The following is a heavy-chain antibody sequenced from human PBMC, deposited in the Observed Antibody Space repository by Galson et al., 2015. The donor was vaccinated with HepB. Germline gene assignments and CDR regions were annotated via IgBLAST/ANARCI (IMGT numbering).Heavy chain of an antibody. Sequence: TLSLTCTVSGGSISSGGYYWSWIRQHPGKGLEWIGYIYYSGSTYYNPSLKSRVTMSVEKSKNQFSLKLSSVTAAETAVYYCARTFRPDALDIWGQGTMVTVSS. CDR2: IYYSGST. V-gene: IGHV4-31*03. CDR1: GGSISSGGYY. J-gene: IGHJ3*02. CDR3: ARTFRPDALDI.